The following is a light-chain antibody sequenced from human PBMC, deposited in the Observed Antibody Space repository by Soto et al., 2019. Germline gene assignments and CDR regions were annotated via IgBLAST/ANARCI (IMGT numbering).Light chain of an antibody. Sequence: EIVLTQSPGTLSLSPGERATLSCGASQTVTINHLAWYQQKPGQAPRLLIFGASIRDTGIPDRFSGSGSGTDFTLTISRLEPEDSAVYHCQQYGSSPTTFGQGTKVDIK. CDR2: GAS. J-gene: IGKJ1*01. V-gene: IGKV3-20*01. CDR3: QQYGSSPTT. CDR1: QTVTINH.